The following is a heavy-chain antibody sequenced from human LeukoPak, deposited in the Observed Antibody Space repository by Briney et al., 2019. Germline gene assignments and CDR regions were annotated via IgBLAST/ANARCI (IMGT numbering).Heavy chain of an antibody. V-gene: IGHV1-69*06. Sequence: SVKVSCKASGGSFSSYAITWVRQAPGQGLEWMGRIIPIFGTANYAQKFQGRVTVTADIVSSTAYMEVNSLTSDDTAVYFCAKQGAARQDYYMDVWGNGTTVTVSS. CDR3: AKQGAARQDYYMDV. CDR2: IIPIFGTA. J-gene: IGHJ6*03. D-gene: IGHD5-18*01. CDR1: GGSFSSYA.